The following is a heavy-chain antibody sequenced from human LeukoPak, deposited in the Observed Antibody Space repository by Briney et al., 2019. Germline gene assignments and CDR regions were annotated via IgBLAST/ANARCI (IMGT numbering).Heavy chain of an antibody. V-gene: IGHV4-34*01. J-gene: IGHJ1*01. D-gene: IGHD2-15*01. Sequence: PSETLSLTCTVSGGSISSYYWSWIRQPPGKGLEWIGEINHSGSTNSNPSLKSRVTISVDTSKNQFSLKLSSVTAADTAVYYCARRLLGYCGGGSCYSGYFQHWGQGTLVTVSS. CDR2: INHSGST. CDR3: ARRLLGYCGGGSCYSGYFQH. CDR1: GGSISSYY.